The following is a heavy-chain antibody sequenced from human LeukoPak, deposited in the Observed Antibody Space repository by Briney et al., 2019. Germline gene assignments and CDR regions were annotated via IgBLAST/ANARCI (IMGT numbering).Heavy chain of an antibody. CDR3: AKVGREVDY. CDR1: GFTFDDYA. Sequence: GRSLRLSCAASGFTFDDYAMHWVRQAPGKGLEWVSGISWNSGSIGYADSVKGRFTISRDNAKNSLYLQMNSLRAEDTALYYCAKVGREVDYWGQGTLVTVSS. J-gene: IGHJ4*02. CDR2: ISWNSGSI. V-gene: IGHV3-9*01.